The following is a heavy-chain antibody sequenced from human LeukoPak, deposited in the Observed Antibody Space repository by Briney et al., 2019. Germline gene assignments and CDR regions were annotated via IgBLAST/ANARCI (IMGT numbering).Heavy chain of an antibody. CDR1: GYTFTSYV. V-gene: IGHV1-18*01. J-gene: IGHJ4*02. CDR2: ISAYNGNT. D-gene: IGHD6-19*01. Sequence: ASVKVSCKASGYTFTSYVISWVRQAPGQGLEWMGWISAYNGNTNYAQKLQGRVTMTTDTSTSTAYMELRCLRSDDAAVYYCARVRAAGSSGWPDYWGQGTLVTVSS. CDR3: ARVRAAGSSGWPDY.